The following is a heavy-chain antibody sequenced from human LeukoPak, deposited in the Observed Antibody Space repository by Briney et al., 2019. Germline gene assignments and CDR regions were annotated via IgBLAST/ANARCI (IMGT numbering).Heavy chain of an antibody. CDR3: ARVEGRGAFDY. D-gene: IGHD1-26*01. CDR2: IWYGGSNK. V-gene: IGHV3-33*08. CDR1: GFTFSSYG. J-gene: IGHJ4*02. Sequence: PGRSLRLSCAASGFTFSSYGMHWVRQAPGKGLEWVAVIWYGGSNKYYADSVKGRFTISRDNSKNTLYLQMNSLRAEDTAVYYCARVEGRGAFDYWGQGTLVTVSS.